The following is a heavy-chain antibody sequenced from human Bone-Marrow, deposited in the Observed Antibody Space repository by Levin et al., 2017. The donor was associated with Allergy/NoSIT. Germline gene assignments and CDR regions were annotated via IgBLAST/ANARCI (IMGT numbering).Heavy chain of an antibody. CDR2: TYYRSKWYN. Sequence: SQTLSLTCAISGDSVSSTSAAWNWIRQSPSRGLEWLGRTYYRSKWYNDYAVSVKSRITINPDTSKNQFSLQLNSVTPEDTAVYYCARQYSSSWYSAYGYFQHWGQGTLVTVSS. V-gene: IGHV6-1*01. CDR1: GDSVSSTSAA. CDR3: ARQYSSSWYSAYGYFQH. D-gene: IGHD6-13*01. J-gene: IGHJ1*01.